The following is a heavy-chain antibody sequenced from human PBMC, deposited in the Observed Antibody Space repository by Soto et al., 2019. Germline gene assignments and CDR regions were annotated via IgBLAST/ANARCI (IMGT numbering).Heavy chain of an antibody. D-gene: IGHD6-13*01. CDR3: ARIIAAAGTDWNYYYYGMDV. V-gene: IGHV4-30-4*01. CDR2: IYYSGST. Sequence: KTSETLSLTCTVSGGSISSGDYYWSWIRQPPGKGLEWIGYIYYSGSTYYNPSLKSRVTISVDTSKNQFSLKLSSVTAADTAVYYCARIIAAAGTDWNYYYYGMDVWGQGTTVTVSS. CDR1: GGSISSGDYY. J-gene: IGHJ6*02.